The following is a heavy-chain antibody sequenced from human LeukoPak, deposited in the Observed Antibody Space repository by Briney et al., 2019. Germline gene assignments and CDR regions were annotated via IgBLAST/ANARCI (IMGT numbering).Heavy chain of an antibody. D-gene: IGHD2-2*01. V-gene: IGHV5-51*01. CDR1: GYSFTSYW. Sequence: GESLKISCKGSGYSFTSYWIGWVRQMPGKGLEWMGIIYPGDSDTRYSPSFQGQVTISADKSISTAYLQWSSLKASDTAMYYCARGGDIVVVPAAKHEVWFDPWGQGTLVTVSS. CDR2: IYPGDSDT. CDR3: ARGGDIVVVPAAKHEVWFDP. J-gene: IGHJ5*02.